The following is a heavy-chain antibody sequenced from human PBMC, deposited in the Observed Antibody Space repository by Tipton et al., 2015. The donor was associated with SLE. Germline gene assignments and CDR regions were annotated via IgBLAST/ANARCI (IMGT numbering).Heavy chain of an antibody. D-gene: IGHD2-8*02. Sequence: QYGAEVKKPGASVKVSCKASGYTFTSYDINWVRQATGQGLEWMGWMNPNSGNTGYAQKFQGRVTMTRNTSISTAYMELSSLRSEDTAVYYCAREDIVLGAQGMDVWGQGTTVTVSS. CDR1: GYTFTSYD. J-gene: IGHJ6*02. CDR2: MNPNSGNT. CDR3: AREDIVLGAQGMDV. V-gene: IGHV1-8*01.